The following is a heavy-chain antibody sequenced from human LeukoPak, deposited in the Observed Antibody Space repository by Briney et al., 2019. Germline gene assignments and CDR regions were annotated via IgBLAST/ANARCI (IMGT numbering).Heavy chain of an antibody. J-gene: IGHJ4*02. D-gene: IGHD2-2*01. Sequence: GGSLRLSCAASGFTFSSYAMSWVRQAPGKGLEWVSAISGSGGSTYYADSVKGRFTISRDNSKNTLYLQMNSLRAEDTAVYYCAKDHRVVVPAVAGYFDYWGQGTLVTVSS. CDR2: ISGSGGST. CDR1: GFTFSSYA. V-gene: IGHV3-23*01. CDR3: AKDHRVVVPAVAGYFDY.